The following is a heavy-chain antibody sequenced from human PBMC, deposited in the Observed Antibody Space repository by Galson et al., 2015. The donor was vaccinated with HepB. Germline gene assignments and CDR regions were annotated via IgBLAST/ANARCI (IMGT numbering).Heavy chain of an antibody. CDR1: GYTFTDYY. Sequence: VKVSCKVSGYTFTDYYMHWVQQAPGKGLEWMGLVDPEDGETIYAEKFQGRVTITADTSTDTAYMELSSPRSEDTAVYYCATDTPLGQASPVQHWGQGTLVTVSS. V-gene: IGHV1-69-2*01. J-gene: IGHJ1*01. CDR3: ATDTPLGQASPVQH. CDR2: VDPEDGET. D-gene: IGHD3-3*02.